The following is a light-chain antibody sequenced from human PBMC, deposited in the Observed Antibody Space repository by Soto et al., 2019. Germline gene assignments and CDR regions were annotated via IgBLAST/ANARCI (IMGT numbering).Light chain of an antibody. CDR3: QQRSNWPPTT. J-gene: IGKJ2*01. CDR1: QSVSRY. Sequence: EIVLTQSPATLSLSPGERATLSCRASQSVSRYLAWYQQQPGQAPRLLIYDASNRATGIPARFSGSGSGTDFPLTISRLEPEDLAVYYCQQRSNWPPTTFGQGTKLELK. V-gene: IGKV3-11*01. CDR2: DAS.